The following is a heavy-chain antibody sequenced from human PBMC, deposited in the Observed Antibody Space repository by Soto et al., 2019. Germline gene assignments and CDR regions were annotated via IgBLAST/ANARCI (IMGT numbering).Heavy chain of an antibody. CDR1: GFTFSDYY. D-gene: IGHD5-12*01. J-gene: IGHJ4*02. Sequence: QVHLVESGGGLVNPGGSLRLSCAASGFTFSDYYMTWIRQAPGKGLEWISYISTRSSFTNYADSVKGRFTISRDNSKNTLYLQMNSLRAEDTAVYYCARDLEVMTDIEGGYFDYWGQGTLVTVSS. CDR2: ISTRSSFT. CDR3: ARDLEVMTDIEGGYFDY. V-gene: IGHV3-11*06.